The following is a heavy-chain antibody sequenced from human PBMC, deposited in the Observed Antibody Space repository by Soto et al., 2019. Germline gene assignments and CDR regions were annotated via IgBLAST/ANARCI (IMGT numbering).Heavy chain of an antibody. Sequence: QVQLVESGGGVVQPGRSLRLSCAASGLTLSNYAMHWVRQAPGKGLEWVAVISYDGSNRYYADSVKGRFTISRDNSKNTLYLQMNSLRAEDTAVYYCARATQAVAADYWGQGTLVTVSS. CDR1: GLTLSNYA. CDR2: ISYDGSNR. V-gene: IGHV3-30-3*01. CDR3: ARATQAVAADY. D-gene: IGHD6-19*01. J-gene: IGHJ4*02.